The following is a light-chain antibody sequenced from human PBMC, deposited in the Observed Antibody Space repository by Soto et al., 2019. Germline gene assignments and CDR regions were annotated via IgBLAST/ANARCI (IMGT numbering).Light chain of an antibody. CDR3: SPYTRSYTWI. Sequence: QSVLTQPASVSGSPGQSITISCSGTTNDVGGYNYVSWYQQHPGKAPKLLIYGVTDRPSGVSSRFSGSKSGNAASLTISGLQAEDEGDYYCSPYTRSYTWIFGGETKVTVL. CDR2: GVT. V-gene: IGLV2-14*03. J-gene: IGLJ3*02. CDR1: TNDVGGYNY.